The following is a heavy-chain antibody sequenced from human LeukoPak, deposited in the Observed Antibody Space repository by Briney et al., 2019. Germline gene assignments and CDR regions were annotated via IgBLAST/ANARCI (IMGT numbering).Heavy chain of an antibody. CDR3: ARDWGDYYDSSGYYPFDY. V-gene: IGHV1-18*01. CDR1: GGTFSSYA. J-gene: IGHJ4*02. CDR2: ISTYNGNT. D-gene: IGHD3-22*01. Sequence: ASVKVSCKASGGTFSSYAISWVRQAPGQGLEWMGWISTYNGNTNYAQKLQGRVTMTTDTSTSTAYMELRSLRSDDTAVYYCARDWGDYYDSSGYYPFDYWGQGTLVTVSS.